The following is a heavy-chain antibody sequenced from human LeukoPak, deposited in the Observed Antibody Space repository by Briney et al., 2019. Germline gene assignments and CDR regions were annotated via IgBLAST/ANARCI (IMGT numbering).Heavy chain of an antibody. CDR1: GGTFSSYA. CDR2: IIPILGIA. CDR3: AREIPPPPSYYYDSSGRSGAFDY. J-gene: IGHJ4*02. D-gene: IGHD3-22*01. V-gene: IGHV1-69*04. Sequence: SVKVSCKASGGTFSSYAISWVRQAPGQGLEWMGRIIPILGIANYAQKFQGRVTITADKSTSTAYMELSSLRSEDTAVYYCAREIPPPPSYYYDSSGRSGAFDYWGQGTLVTVSS.